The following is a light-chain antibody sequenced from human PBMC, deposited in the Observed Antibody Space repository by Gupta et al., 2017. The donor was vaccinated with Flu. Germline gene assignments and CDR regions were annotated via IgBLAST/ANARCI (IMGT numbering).Light chain of an antibody. J-gene: IGKJ1*01. CDR2: SAS. Sequence: PSSLPATVGDSVTMTCRASQGIGNDLTWYQQKPGQAPKRLIYSASTLESGVPARFSGSGSGTDFTLTISSLQPEDMSTYYCQQYENSPWTFGQGTRLEMK. CDR3: QQYENSPWT. V-gene: IGKV1-17*01. CDR1: QGIGND.